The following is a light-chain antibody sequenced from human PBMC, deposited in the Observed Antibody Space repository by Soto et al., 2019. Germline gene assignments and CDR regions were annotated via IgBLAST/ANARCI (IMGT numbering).Light chain of an antibody. V-gene: IGKV3-20*01. J-gene: IGKJ2*01. CDR2: GAS. CDR3: QQYGSSPRT. CDR1: QSVSSSY. Sequence: EIVLTQSPGTLSLSPGERATLSCRASQSVSSSYLAWYQQKPGQAPRLLIYGASTRATGIPDRFSGSGSGTDFTLTISRLEPEDFALYPCQQYGSSPRTFGQGAKLEIK.